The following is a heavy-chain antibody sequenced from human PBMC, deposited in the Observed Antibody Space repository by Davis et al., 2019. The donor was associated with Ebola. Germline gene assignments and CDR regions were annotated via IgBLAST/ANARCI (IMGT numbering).Heavy chain of an antibody. D-gene: IGHD6-19*01. Sequence: ASVKVSCKASGYTFTSYGISWVRQAPGQGLEWMGWISAYNGNTNYAQKLQGRVTMTTDTSTSTAYMELRSLRSDDTAVYYCARGGYSSGWYGYNWFDPWGQGTLVTVSS. CDR1: GYTFTSYG. CDR3: ARGGYSSGWYGYNWFDP. CDR2: ISAYNGNT. J-gene: IGHJ5*02. V-gene: IGHV1-18*01.